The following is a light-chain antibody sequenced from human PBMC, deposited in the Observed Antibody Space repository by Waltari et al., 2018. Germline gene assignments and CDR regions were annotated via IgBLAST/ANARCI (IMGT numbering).Light chain of an antibody. Sequence: QSALTQPRSVSGSPGQSVTISCTGTSSDVGRYNYVSWYQQHPGKAPKRMIYDVTKRPSGVPDRFSGSKSGNTASLTISGLQAEDEADYYCYSYTGHYTPYVFGTGTKVTVL. CDR1: SSDVGRYNY. CDR3: YSYTGHYTPYV. CDR2: DVT. V-gene: IGLV2-11*01. J-gene: IGLJ1*01.